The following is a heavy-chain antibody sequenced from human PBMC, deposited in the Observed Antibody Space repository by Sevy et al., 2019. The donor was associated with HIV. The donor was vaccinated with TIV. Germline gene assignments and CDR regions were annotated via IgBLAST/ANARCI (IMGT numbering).Heavy chain of an antibody. V-gene: IGHV3-49*03. CDR1: GFTFGDYA. J-gene: IGHJ3*02. CDR3: TRDYYYDSWNDAFDI. CDR2: IRSKAYGGTT. Sequence: GGSLRLSCTASGFTFGDYAMSWFRQAPGKGLEWVGFIRSKAYGGTTEYAASVKGRFTISRDDSKSIAYLQMNSLKTEDTAVYYCTRDYYYDSWNDAFDIWGQGTMVTVSS. D-gene: IGHD3-22*01.